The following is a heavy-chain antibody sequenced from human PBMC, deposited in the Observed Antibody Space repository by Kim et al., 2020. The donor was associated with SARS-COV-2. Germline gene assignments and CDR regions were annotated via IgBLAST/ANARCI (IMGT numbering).Heavy chain of an antibody. D-gene: IGHD6-13*01. CDR1: GFTFSSYG. J-gene: IGHJ4*02. CDR3: AKDPGGIAAAGTTGDY. CDR2: ISYDGSNK. Sequence: GGSLRLSCAASGFTFSSYGMHWVRQAPGKGLEWVAVISYDGSNKYYADSVKGRFTISRDNSKNTLYLQMNSLRAEDTAVYYCAKDPGGIAAAGTTGDYWGQGTLVTVSS. V-gene: IGHV3-30*18.